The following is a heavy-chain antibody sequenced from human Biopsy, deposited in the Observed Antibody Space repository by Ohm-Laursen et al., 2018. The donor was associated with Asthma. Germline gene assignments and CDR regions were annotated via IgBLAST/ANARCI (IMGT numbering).Heavy chain of an antibody. J-gene: IGHJ4*02. D-gene: IGHD7-27*01. CDR1: GGSMSSSSYS. CDR3: ARHWNWGSFFDY. Sequence: GTLSLTCTVSGGSMSSSSYSWGWIRQPPGKGLEWIGSISYTGNTDIPSLRSRVTLSVDTSKNNLSLKLTSVTAADTAVFYCARHWNWGSFFDYWGQGMLVTVSS. V-gene: IGHV4-39*01. CDR2: ISYTGNT.